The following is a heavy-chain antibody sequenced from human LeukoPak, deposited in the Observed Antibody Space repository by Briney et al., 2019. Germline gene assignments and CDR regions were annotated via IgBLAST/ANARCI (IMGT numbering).Heavy chain of an antibody. CDR3: ARDRSGSYSRYYYYGMDV. V-gene: IGHV4-59*01. CDR1: GDSISSYY. CDR2: IYYSGGT. D-gene: IGHD1-26*01. Sequence: PSETLSLTCTVSGDSISSYYWSCIRQPPGKGLEWIGYIYYSGGTNYNPSLKSRVTILVATSKNQFSLRLSSVTAADTAVYYCARDRSGSYSRYYYYGMDVWGQGTTVTVSS. J-gene: IGHJ6*02.